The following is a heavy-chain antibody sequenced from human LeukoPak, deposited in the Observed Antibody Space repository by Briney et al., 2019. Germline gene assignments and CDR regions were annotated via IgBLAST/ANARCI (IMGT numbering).Heavy chain of an antibody. Sequence: GGSLRLSCAASGFTYISYWMSWVRQAPGKGLEWVANIKQDGSEKYYVDSVKGRFTISIDNAKNSLYLQMNSLRAEDTAVYYCARDQLLNLRFSEWPPYDYWGQGTLVTVSS. CDR3: ARDQLLNLRFSEWPPYDY. D-gene: IGHD3-3*01. V-gene: IGHV3-7*01. J-gene: IGHJ4*02. CDR2: IKQDGSEK. CDR1: GFTYISYW.